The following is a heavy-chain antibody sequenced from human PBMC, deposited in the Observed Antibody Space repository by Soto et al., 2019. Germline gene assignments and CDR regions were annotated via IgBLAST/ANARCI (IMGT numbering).Heavy chain of an antibody. CDR2: LWFDGTKK. CDR3: GRDANDCFFFQAEDGIRDVRSVSAFLLNRSSDL. Sequence: PGKWLESVAVLWFDGTKKYYADSVKGRFTGSRDNPKNTLYLQMNSLRAEDTAVYYCGRDANDCFFFQAEDGIRDVRSVSAFLLNRSSDL. V-gene: IGHV3-33*01. D-gene: IGHD3-10*02. J-gene: IGHJ2*01.